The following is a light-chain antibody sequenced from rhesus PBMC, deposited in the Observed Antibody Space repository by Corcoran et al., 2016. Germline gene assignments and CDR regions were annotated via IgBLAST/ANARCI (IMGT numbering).Light chain of an antibody. CDR2: KAS. V-gene: IGKV1-22*01. CDR3: QQYSSSSWT. J-gene: IGKJ1*01. Sequence: DIKMTQSPSSLSASVGDTVTISCRASQGISSWLAWYQQKPGKAPKLLIYKASLLQSRVPSRVSGRGAVTNFTFTINSLQSEDSATYYCQQYSSSSWTFGQGTKVEIK. CDR1: QGISSW.